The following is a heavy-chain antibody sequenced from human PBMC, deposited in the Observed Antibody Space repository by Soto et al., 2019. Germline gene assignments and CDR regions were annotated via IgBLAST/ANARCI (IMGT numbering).Heavy chain of an antibody. V-gene: IGHV1-69*01. Sequence: QVQLVQSGAEVKKPGSSVKVSCKASGGTFRSYAISWVRQAPGQGLEWMGGIIPIFGTADYAQKFQGRVTITADEATSTAYMELSSLRCEDTAVYYCARGEGDYHVRRGRGVPSYYYYGMDVWGQGTTGPVSS. CDR3: ARGEGDYHVRRGRGVPSYYYYGMDV. D-gene: IGHD3-10*01. J-gene: IGHJ6*02. CDR1: GGTFRSYA. CDR2: IIPIFGTA.